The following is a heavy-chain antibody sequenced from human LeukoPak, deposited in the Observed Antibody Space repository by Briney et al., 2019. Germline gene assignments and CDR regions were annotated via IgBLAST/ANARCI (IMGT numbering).Heavy chain of an antibody. V-gene: IGHV3-21*01. J-gene: IGHJ4*02. CDR3: AREGYSAYGLDY. CDR2: ISSSSTYI. CDR1: GFIFSSYN. D-gene: IGHD5-12*01. Sequence: GGSLRLSCVAPGFIFSSYNINWVRQAPGKGLEWVSSISSSSTYISYADSVKGRFTISRDNAKNSLDLQMDSLRVEDTAVYYCAREGYSAYGLDYWGQGTLVTVSS.